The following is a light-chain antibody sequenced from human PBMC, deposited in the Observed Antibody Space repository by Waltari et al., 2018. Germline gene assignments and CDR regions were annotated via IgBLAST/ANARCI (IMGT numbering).Light chain of an antibody. V-gene: IGKV1-39*01. CDR3: QQSYSTLLLT. J-gene: IGKJ3*01. CDR1: QSISSY. Sequence: DIQMTQSPSSLSASVGDRVTITCRASQSISSYLNWYQQKPGKAPKLLIYAASSLQSGVPSRFSGSGSGTDFTLTISSLQPEDFATYYCQQSYSTLLLTFGPGTKVDIQ. CDR2: AAS.